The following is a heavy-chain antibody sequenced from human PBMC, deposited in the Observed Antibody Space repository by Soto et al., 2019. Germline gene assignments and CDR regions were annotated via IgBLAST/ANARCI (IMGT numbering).Heavy chain of an antibody. Sequence: SETLSLTCTVSGGSISSGGYYWSWIRQHPGKGPEWIGYIYYSGSTYYNPSLKSRVTISVDTSKNQFSLKLSSVTAADTAVYYCASGGVNYDFWSGYYTGPDYYYGMDVWGQGTTVTVSS. J-gene: IGHJ6*02. CDR3: ASGGVNYDFWSGYYTGPDYYYGMDV. V-gene: IGHV4-31*03. CDR1: GGSISSGGYY. CDR2: IYYSGST. D-gene: IGHD3-3*01.